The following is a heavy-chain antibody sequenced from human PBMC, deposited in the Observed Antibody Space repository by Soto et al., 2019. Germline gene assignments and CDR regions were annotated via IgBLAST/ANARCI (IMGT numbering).Heavy chain of an antibody. CDR2: IWYDGSNK. CDR1: GFTFRNYG. J-gene: IGHJ2*01. Sequence: QVQLVESGGGVVQPGRSLRLSCAASGFTFRNYGMHWVRQAPGKGLEWVAVIWYDGSNKYYADSVKGRFTISRDNSKSTLHLQMNSLRAEDTGVYYCTRDVSSRYFDLWGRGSLVTVSS. CDR3: TRDVSSRYFDL. V-gene: IGHV3-33*01.